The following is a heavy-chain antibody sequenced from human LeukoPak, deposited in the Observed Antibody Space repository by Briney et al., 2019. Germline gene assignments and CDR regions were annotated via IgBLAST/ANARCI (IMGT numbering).Heavy chain of an antibody. J-gene: IGHJ4*02. Sequence: GRSLRLSCAASGFTFSNYGMHWVRQAPGKGVEWVAVISYNGNNKYYVDSVKGRFTISRDNSKNTLYLQMNSLRVEDTAVYYCAKDYLAGLAIADPDYWGQGTLVTVSS. CDR2: ISYNGNNK. CDR3: AKDYLAGLAIADPDY. V-gene: IGHV3-30*18. D-gene: IGHD6-19*01. CDR1: GFTFSNYG.